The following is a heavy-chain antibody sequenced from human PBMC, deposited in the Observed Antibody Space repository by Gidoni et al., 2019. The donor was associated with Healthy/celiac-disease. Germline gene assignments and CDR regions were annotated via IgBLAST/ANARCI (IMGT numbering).Heavy chain of an antibody. J-gene: IGHJ6*02. CDR1: GGTFSRYT. D-gene: IGHD2-2*01. CDR3: ARDGEDIVVVPAAHYYYYGMDV. V-gene: IGHV1-69*08. Sequence: QVQLVQSGAEVKKPGSSMKVTCKAAGGTFSRYTIRWVRQAPGQGLEWMGRIIPILGMATYAQEFQGRVPITADKSTSTASMELSSLISEDTAVYYCARDGEDIVVVPAAHYYYYGMDVWGQGTTVTVSS. CDR2: IIPILGMA.